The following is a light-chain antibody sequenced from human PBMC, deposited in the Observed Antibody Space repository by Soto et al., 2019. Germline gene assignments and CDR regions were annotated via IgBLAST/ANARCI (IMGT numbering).Light chain of an antibody. CDR1: QSVSSTY. CDR2: GAS. J-gene: IGKJ1*01. V-gene: IGKV3-20*01. CDR3: QQYAASPWT. Sequence: DIVLTQSPGTLSLSPGEGATLSCRASQSVSSTYFAWYQQKPGQAPRLVMYGASSRATGIPDRFSGSGSGTHFTLTISRLEPEDFAVYYCQQYAASPWTFGKGTRVEFK.